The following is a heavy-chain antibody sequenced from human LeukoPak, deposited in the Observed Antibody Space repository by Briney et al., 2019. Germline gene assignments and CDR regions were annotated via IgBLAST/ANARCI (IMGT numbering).Heavy chain of an antibody. CDR2: ISGSGGST. V-gene: IGHV3-23*01. J-gene: IGHJ4*02. CDR3: AKPLQYGDYVVVFDY. CDR1: GFTFSSYA. D-gene: IGHD4-17*01. Sequence: GGSLRLSCAASGFTFSSYAMSWVRQAPGKGLEWVSAISGSGGSTYYADSVKGRFTISRYNSKNTLYLQMNSLRAEDTAVYYCAKPLQYGDYVVVFDYWGQGTLVTVSS.